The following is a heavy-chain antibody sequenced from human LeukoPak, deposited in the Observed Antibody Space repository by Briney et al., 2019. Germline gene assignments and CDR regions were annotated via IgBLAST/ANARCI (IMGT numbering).Heavy chain of an antibody. CDR2: MKTDGTRI. Sequence: GGSLRLSCAASGFRFSNSWMYWVRHGPGKGPVWVSRMKTDGTRIEYADSVKGRFTISRDNAKNTLFLQMSSLRVEDSAVYYCARGADHGGSYYPDWGQGTRVTVSS. J-gene: IGHJ4*02. D-gene: IGHD3-10*01. CDR1: GFRFSNSW. CDR3: ARGADHGGSYYPD. V-gene: IGHV3-74*01.